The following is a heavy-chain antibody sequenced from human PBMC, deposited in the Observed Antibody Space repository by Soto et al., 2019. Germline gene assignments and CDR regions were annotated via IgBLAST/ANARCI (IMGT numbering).Heavy chain of an antibody. D-gene: IGHD3-9*01. CDR3: ARLRDYDILTGPFDD. Sequence: SAQVSSSASGGTFISCDIRWVRQAPAQGLEWMGGIIPICGTANYAQKFQGRVTITADESTSTAYMELSSLRSEDTAVYYCARLRDYDILTGPFDDWGQGTLVTVSS. V-gene: IGHV1-69*13. CDR1: GGTFISCD. CDR2: IIPICGTA. J-gene: IGHJ4*02.